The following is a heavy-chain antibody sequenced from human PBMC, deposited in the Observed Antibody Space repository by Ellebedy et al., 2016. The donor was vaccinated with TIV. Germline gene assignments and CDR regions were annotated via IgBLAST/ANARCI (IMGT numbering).Heavy chain of an antibody. Sequence: GESLKISCVASGFTLSTYGMHWVRQAPGKGLGWVAGIKQDGSVKDYLDSVNGRFTISRDNAKNSLYLQMDSLRVEDTGVYYCATQWELYDWGQGTPVTVSS. CDR1: GFTLSTYG. V-gene: IGHV3-7*01. CDR2: IKQDGSVK. CDR3: ATQWELYD. D-gene: IGHD1-26*01. J-gene: IGHJ4*02.